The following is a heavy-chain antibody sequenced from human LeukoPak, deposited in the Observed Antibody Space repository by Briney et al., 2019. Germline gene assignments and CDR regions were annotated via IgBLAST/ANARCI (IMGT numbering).Heavy chain of an antibody. V-gene: IGHV1-24*01. CDR2: FDPEDGET. J-gene: IGHJ4*02. D-gene: IGHD3-22*01. CDR1: GYTLTELS. Sequence: ASVKVSGKVSGYTLTELSMHWVRQAPGKGLEWMGGFDPEDGETIYAQKFQGRVTMTEDTSTDTAYMELSSLRSEDTAVYYCATKRNSGSMIVGLDYWGQGTLVTVSS. CDR3: ATKRNSGSMIVGLDY.